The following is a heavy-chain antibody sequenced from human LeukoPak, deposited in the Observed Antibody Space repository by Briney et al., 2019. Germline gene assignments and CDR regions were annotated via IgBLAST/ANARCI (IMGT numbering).Heavy chain of an antibody. D-gene: IGHD6-13*01. CDR3: ARADSSSWSDFDY. V-gene: IGHV4-31*02. CDR2: IYYSGST. Sequence: LRLSCAASGFTFSDHYMDWIRQHPGKGLEWIGYIYYSGSTYYNPSLKSRVTISVDTSKNQFSLKLSSVTAADTAVYYCARADSSSWSDFDYWGQGTLVTVSS. CDR1: GFTFSDHY. J-gene: IGHJ4*02.